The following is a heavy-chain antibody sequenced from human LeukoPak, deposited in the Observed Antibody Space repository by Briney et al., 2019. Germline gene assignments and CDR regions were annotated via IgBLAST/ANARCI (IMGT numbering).Heavy chain of an antibody. CDR1: GFTFTDAW. CDR3: ARDIGAVDHYGMDV. J-gene: IGHJ6*02. Sequence: GGSLRLSCAASGFTFTDAWMSWVRQAPGKGLEWVGHIKSKSDGGTSDYAAPVKGRFTISRDDSKNTLYLQMNSLRAEDTAVYFCARDIGAVDHYGMDVWGQGTTVTVSS. D-gene: IGHD4-23*01. CDR2: IKSKSDGGTS. V-gene: IGHV3-15*01.